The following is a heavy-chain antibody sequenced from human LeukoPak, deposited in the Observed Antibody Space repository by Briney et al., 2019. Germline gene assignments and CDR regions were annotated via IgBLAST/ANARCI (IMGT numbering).Heavy chain of an antibody. CDR3: ARGPGGEFDY. V-gene: IGHV4-31*03. D-gene: IGHD2-8*02. CDR2: IYHSGST. CDR1: GGSITSAGYY. J-gene: IGHJ4*02. Sequence: SETLSLTCTVSGGSITSAGYYWTWIRQHPGKGLEWIGYIYHSGSTFYNPSLKRRLTMSVDTSKNQFSLKLNSVTAADTAVYLCARGPGGEFDYWGQGTLVTVSS.